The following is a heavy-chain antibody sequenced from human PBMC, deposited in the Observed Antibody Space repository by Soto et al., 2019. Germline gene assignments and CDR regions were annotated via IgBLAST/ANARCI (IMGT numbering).Heavy chain of an antibody. V-gene: IGHV4-31*03. CDR1: GGSISSGGYY. D-gene: IGHD6-13*01. Sequence: SVTLSLTCTVSGGSISSGGYYWSWIRQHPGKGLEWIGYIYYSGSTYYNPSLKSRVTISVDTSKNQFSLKLSSVTAADTAVYYCARAGIAAADYYYYYGMDVWGQGTTVTVSS. CDR2: IYYSGST. CDR3: ARAGIAAADYYYYYGMDV. J-gene: IGHJ6*02.